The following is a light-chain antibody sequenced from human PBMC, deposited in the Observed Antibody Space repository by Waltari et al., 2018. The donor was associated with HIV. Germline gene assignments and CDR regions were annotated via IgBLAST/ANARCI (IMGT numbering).Light chain of an antibody. CDR3: ASYTARSIPWV. V-gene: IGLV2-14*03. CDR2: DVI. CDR1: SSDIGGYNY. J-gene: IGLJ3*02. Sequence: QSALTQPASVSGSPGQSITISCTGTSSDIGGYNYVSWYQQHPGKPPKVLIYDVINRPSVIADRFSGSDSGSTASLTISGLQAEDEADYYCASYTARSIPWVFGGGTKLTVV.